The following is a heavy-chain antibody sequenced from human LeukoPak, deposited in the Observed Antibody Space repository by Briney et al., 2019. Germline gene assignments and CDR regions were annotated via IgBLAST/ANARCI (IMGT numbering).Heavy chain of an antibody. V-gene: IGHV3-64D*06. Sequence: PGGSLRLSCTASGLLFTNYGMYWVRQAPGKGLEFVSAISSDGDNTFYADSVKGRFTISRDNSKNTLYLQTSSLRGEDTAVYYCVIVNQYGARNLYWIGYWGQGTLVTVSS. D-gene: IGHD2-8*02. CDR1: GLLFTNYG. CDR2: ISSDGDNT. J-gene: IGHJ4*02. CDR3: VIVNQYGARNLYWIGY.